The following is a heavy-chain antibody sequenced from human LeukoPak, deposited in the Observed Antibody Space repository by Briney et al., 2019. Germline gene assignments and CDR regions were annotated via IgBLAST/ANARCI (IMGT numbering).Heavy chain of an antibody. V-gene: IGHV1-46*01. D-gene: IGHD3-10*01. CDR2: INPSGGST. J-gene: IGHJ6*02. CDR3: ARDRSDYYGSGSYYYYYYGMDV. Sequence: ASVKVSCKASGYTFTSYYMHWVRQAPGQGLEWMGIINPSGGSTSYAQKFQGRVTMTRDTSTSTAYMELSSLRSEDTAVYYCARDRSDYYGSGSYYYYYYGMDVWGQGTTVTVSS. CDR1: GYTFTSYY.